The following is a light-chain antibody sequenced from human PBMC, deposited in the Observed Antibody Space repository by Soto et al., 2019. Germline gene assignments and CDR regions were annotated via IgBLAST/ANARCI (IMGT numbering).Light chain of an antibody. CDR2: EVT. CDR3: TSYTTTSALV. Sequence: QSALTQPASVSGSPGQSITISCTGTSSDIGAYNYVSWYQHHPGKAPKVIIYEVTNRPSGVSNRFSGSKSDNTASLTISGLQADDEADYYCTSYTTTSALVFGGGTQLTVL. J-gene: IGLJ3*02. CDR1: SSDIGAYNY. V-gene: IGLV2-14*01.